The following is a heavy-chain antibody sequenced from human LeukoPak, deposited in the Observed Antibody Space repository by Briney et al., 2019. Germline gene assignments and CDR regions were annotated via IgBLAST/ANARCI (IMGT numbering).Heavy chain of an antibody. D-gene: IGHD3-22*01. J-gene: IGHJ1*01. CDR2: IYTGGST. V-gene: IGHV4-61*02. Sequence: PSETLSLTCTVSGGSISSGSYYWSWIRQPAGKGLEWVGRIYTGGSTNYNPSLKSRVTISVDTSKDQFPLKLSPVTAADTAVYYCASGAAPPDYYDSSGSYFQHWGQGTLVTVSS. CDR1: GGSISSGSYY. CDR3: ASGAAPPDYYDSSGSYFQH.